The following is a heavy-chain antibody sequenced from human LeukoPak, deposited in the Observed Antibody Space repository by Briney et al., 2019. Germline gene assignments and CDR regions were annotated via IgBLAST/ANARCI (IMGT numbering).Heavy chain of an antibody. D-gene: IGHD5-18*01. Sequence: PSETLSLTCTVSGGSISSYYWSWIRQPPGKGLEWIGYIYYSGSTNYNPSLKSRVTISVDTSKNQFSLKLSSVTAADTAVYYCASKGYSYGYGAFDIWGQGTMVTVSS. V-gene: IGHV4-59*01. J-gene: IGHJ3*02. CDR3: ASKGYSYGYGAFDI. CDR2: IYYSGST. CDR1: GGSISSYY.